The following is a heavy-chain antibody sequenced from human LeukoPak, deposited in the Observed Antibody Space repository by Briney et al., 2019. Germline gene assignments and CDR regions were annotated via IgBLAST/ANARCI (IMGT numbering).Heavy chain of an antibody. J-gene: IGHJ5*01. CDR2: INPNSGGT. CDR3: AGAPDGAWFDS. Sequence: GASVKVSFKASGYTFTVYYMHWMRQAPGQGLEWMGWINPNSGGTNYAQKFQGRVTMTRDTSISTAYMELSRLRSDDTAVYYCAGAPDGAWFDSWGQGALVIVSS. CDR1: GYTFTVYY. V-gene: IGHV1-2*02. D-gene: IGHD4-17*01.